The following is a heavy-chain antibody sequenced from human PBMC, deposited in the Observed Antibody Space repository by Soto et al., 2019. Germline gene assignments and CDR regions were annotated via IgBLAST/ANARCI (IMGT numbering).Heavy chain of an antibody. CDR3: ARRASTMVRGVIMRWFDP. V-gene: IGHV4-34*01. D-gene: IGHD3-10*01. CDR2: INHSGST. J-gene: IGHJ5*02. CDR1: GGSFSGYY. Sequence: SETLSLTCAVYGGSFSGYYWSWIRQPPGKGLEWIGEINHSGSTNYNPSLKSRVTISVDTSKNQFSLKLSSVTAADTAVYYCARRASTMVRGVIMRWFDPWGQGTLVTVSS.